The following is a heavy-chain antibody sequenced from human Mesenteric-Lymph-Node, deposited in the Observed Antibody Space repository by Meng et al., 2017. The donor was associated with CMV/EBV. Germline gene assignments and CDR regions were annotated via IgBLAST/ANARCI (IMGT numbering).Heavy chain of an antibody. V-gene: IGHV3-74*01. J-gene: IGHJ4*02. CDR3: IRGPYGADSWYDY. Sequence: LSLTCVVSGFTISTYWMHWVRQVPGKGLEWVSRINTDGSNTNYADSVTGRFTISRDNAKSTLYLQMNSLTAEDTDVYYCIRGPYGADSWYDYWGQGTLVTVSS. D-gene: IGHD4-17*01. CDR2: INTDGSNT. CDR1: GFTISTYW.